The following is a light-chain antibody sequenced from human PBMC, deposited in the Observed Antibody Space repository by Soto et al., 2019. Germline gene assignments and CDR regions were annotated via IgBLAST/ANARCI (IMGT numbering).Light chain of an antibody. CDR2: DAS. CDR3: QQYNSYSKYT. Sequence: DIRMTQSPSTLSASVGDRVTITCRASQSISSWLAWYQQKPGKAPKLLIYDASNLESGVPSRFSGSGSGTEFTLTISSLQPDDFATYYCQQYNSYSKYTFGQGTKLEIK. J-gene: IGKJ2*01. CDR1: QSISSW. V-gene: IGKV1-5*01.